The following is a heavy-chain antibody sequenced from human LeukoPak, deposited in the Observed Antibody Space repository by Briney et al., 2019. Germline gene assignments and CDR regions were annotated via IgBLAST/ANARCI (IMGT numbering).Heavy chain of an antibody. V-gene: IGHV3-23*01. CDR3: AKDLYYYGSGTYYLFDY. D-gene: IGHD3-10*01. Sequence: HPGGSLRLSCAASGFTFTSYAMSWVRQAPGKGLEWVSAISGSGATTYYADFVKGRFTISRDNSKNTLYLQMNSLRAEDTAVYYCAKDLYYYGSGTYYLFDYWGQGTLVTVSS. J-gene: IGHJ4*02. CDR1: GFTFTSYA. CDR2: ISGSGATT.